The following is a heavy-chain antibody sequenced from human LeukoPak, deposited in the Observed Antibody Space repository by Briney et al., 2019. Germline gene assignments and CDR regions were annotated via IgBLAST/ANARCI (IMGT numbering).Heavy chain of an antibody. Sequence: GGSLRLSCAVSGFTFSSYGMHWVRQAPGKGLEWVAVISYDGSNKYYEDSVKGRFTISRDSSKNTLYLQMNSLRAVDTAVYYCAKASGVPWADYAFDIWGQGTMVTVSS. CDR2: ISYDGSNK. D-gene: IGHD3-10*01. J-gene: IGHJ3*02. CDR1: GFTFSSYG. V-gene: IGHV3-30*18. CDR3: AKASGVPWADYAFDI.